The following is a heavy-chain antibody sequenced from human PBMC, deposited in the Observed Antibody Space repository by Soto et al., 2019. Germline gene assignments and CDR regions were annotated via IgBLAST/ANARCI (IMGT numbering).Heavy chain of an antibody. J-gene: IGHJ4*02. CDR2: INHSGST. CDR1: GGSFSGYY. V-gene: IGHV4-34*01. CDR3: ATSYGNAWYTY. D-gene: IGHD6-13*01. Sequence: SETLSLTFAVYGGSFSGYYWSWIRQPPGKGLEWIGDINHSGSTNYNPSLKSRVTLSVDRSKNQFTLQLTSVTVADTAVHYCATSYGNAWYTYWGQGTQVTVSS.